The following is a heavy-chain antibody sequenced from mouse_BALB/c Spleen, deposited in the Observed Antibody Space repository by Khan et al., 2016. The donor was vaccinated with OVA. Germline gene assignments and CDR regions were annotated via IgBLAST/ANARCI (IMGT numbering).Heavy chain of an antibody. Sequence: QIQLVQSGPELKKPGETVRISCKASGYTFTTAGIQWVQKMPGKGLKWIGWINTHSGVPKYAEDFKGRIAFSLEISVRTAYLQITNLKNEDTATYFWARGGAAYYRNDGGAMEYWGQGTSVTGSS. V-gene: IGHV9-4*02. J-gene: IGHJ4*01. CDR3: ARGGAAYYRNDGGAMEY. D-gene: IGHD2-14*01. CDR1: GYTFTTAG. CDR2: INTHSGVP.